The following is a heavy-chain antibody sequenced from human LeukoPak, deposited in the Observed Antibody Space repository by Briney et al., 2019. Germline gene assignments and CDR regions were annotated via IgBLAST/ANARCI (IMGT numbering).Heavy chain of an antibody. Sequence: SVKVFCKASGGTFSSYAISWVRQAPGQGLEWMGGIIPIFGTANYAQKFQGRVTITADESTSTAYMELSSLRSEDTAVYYCARGYCSSTSCPNHYYYYYMDVWGKGTTVTVSS. CDR2: IIPIFGTA. D-gene: IGHD2-2*01. CDR1: GGTFSSYA. CDR3: ARGYCSSTSCPNHYYYYYMDV. V-gene: IGHV1-69*13. J-gene: IGHJ6*03.